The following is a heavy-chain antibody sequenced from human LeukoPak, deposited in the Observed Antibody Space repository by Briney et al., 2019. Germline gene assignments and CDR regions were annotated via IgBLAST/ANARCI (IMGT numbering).Heavy chain of an antibody. V-gene: IGHV1-3*01. J-gene: IGHJ4*02. CDR2: INAGNGNT. CDR1: GYTFTSYA. D-gene: IGHD3-10*01. CDR3: ARGGSYYYGSGSYGYFDY. Sequence: ASVKVSCEASGYTFTSYAMHWVRQAPGQRLEWMGWINAGNGNTKYSQKFQGRVTITRDTSASTAYMELSSLRSEDTAVYYCARGGSYYYGSGSYGYFDYWGQGTLVTVSS.